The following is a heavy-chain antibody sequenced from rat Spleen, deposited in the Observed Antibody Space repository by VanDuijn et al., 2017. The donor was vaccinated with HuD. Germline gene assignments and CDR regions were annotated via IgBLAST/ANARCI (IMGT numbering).Heavy chain of an antibody. Sequence: EVQLVESGGGSVQPGRSLKLSCAASGFTFSSFPKAWVRQAPKKGLEWVATISYDGSSTYYPDSVKGRFTISRDDAKSTLYLQMKSLRSEDTATYYCTREDWVFDYWGQGVMVTVSS. V-gene: IGHV5-46*01. J-gene: IGHJ2*01. CDR2: ISYDGSST. CDR3: TREDWVFDY. D-gene: IGHD5-1*01. CDR1: GFTFSSFP.